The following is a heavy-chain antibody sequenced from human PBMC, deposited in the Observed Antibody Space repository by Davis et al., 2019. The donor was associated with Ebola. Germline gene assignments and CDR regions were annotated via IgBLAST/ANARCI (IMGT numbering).Heavy chain of an antibody. CDR3: ARESSW. D-gene: IGHD6-13*01. CDR2: ITSSGSTI. V-gene: IGHV3-48*04. CDR1: GFTFSSYT. Sequence: GESLKISCTASGFTFSSYTMNWVRQAPGKGLEWLSYITSSGSTIYYADSVKGRFTISRDNAKNSLYLQMNSLRAEDTAVYYCARESSWWGQGTLVTVSS. J-gene: IGHJ4*02.